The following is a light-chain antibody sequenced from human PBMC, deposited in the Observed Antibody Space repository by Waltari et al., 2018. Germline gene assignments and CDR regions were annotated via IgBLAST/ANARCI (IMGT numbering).Light chain of an antibody. CDR2: EVS. Sequence: DIVLTQTPVSLSVTPGQSTPISCTASESLLHSDGKTYLYWYLHRPGQPPQLLPYEVSTSAKGVADRFSGSGSGTEFMLTIGRVEADDVGVYYCMQGKRPPVTFGQGTRLEIK. CDR1: ESLLHSDGKTY. V-gene: IGKV2-29*02. J-gene: IGKJ5*01. CDR3: MQGKRPPVT.